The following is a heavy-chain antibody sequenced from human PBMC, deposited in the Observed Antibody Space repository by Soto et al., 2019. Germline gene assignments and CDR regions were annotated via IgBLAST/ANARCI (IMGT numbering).Heavy chain of an antibody. CDR3: ARESGYYYDSSGYYYSGPGDAFDI. CDR1: GGTFISYA. CDR2: ISYDGSNK. V-gene: IGHV3-30-3*01. D-gene: IGHD3-22*01. J-gene: IGHJ3*02. Sequence: GGSLRLSCAASGGTFISYAMHWVRQAPGKGLEWVAVISYDGSNKYYADSVKGRFTISRDNSKNTLYLQMNSLRAEDTAVYYCARESGYYYDSSGYYYSGPGDAFDIWGQGTMVTVSS.